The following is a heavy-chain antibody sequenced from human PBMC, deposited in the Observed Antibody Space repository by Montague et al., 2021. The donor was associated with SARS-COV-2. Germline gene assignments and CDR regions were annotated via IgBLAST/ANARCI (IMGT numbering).Heavy chain of an antibody. J-gene: IGHJ3*02. V-gene: IGHV5-51*01. CDR1: GYSFATYW. CDR3: ATEPGHDPDTFDI. CDR2: IYPADSDT. Sequence: QSGAEVKKPGESLKISCKVSGYSFATYWIAWVRQLPGKGLEWMGIIYPADSDTRYSPSFQGQVTISADKSISTAYLQWSSLKASDTAVYYCATEPGHDPDTFDIWAQGTTVTVSS. D-gene: IGHD1-14*01.